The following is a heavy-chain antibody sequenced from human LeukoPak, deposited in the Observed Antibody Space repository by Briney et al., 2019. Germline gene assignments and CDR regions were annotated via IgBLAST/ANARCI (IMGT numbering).Heavy chain of an antibody. CDR1: GGSFSVYY. CDR2: INHSGST. J-gene: IGHJ4*02. CDR3: AREKGQLLVNEMTTGDY. Sequence: SETLSLTCAVYGGSFSVYYWSWIRQPPGKGLESIGEINHSGSTNYNPSLKSRVTISVDTSKNQFSLKLSSVTAADTAVYYCAREKGQLLVNEMTTGDYWGQGTLVTVSS. D-gene: IGHD2-2*01. V-gene: IGHV4-34*01.